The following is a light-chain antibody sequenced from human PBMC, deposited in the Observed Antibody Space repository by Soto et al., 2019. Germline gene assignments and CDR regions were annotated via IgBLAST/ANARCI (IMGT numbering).Light chain of an antibody. J-gene: IGLJ2*01. CDR3: AAWDDSLRGVV. CDR2: DVS. CDR1: SSDVGGYDY. V-gene: IGLV2-14*03. Sequence: QSALTQPASVSGSPGQSITISCTGTSSDVGGYDYVSWYQQHPGKAPKLMIYDVSSRPSGVSNRFSGSKSGSTASLTISGLQAEDEADYYCAAWDDSLRGVVFGGGTKLTVL.